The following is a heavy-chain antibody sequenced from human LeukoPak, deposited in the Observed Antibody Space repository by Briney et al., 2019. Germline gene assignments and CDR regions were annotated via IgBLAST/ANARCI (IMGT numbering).Heavy chain of an antibody. V-gene: IGHV3-21*01. CDR1: GFTFSSYS. CDR2: ISSSSSYI. J-gene: IGHJ5*02. D-gene: IGHD4-17*01. CDR3: AREMTPDYGDYAGFDP. Sequence: GGSLRLPCAASGFTFSSYSMNWVRQAPGKGLEWVSSISSSSSYIYYADSVKGRFTISRDNAKNSLYLQMNSLRAEDTAVYYCAREMTPDYGDYAGFDPWGQGTLVTVSS.